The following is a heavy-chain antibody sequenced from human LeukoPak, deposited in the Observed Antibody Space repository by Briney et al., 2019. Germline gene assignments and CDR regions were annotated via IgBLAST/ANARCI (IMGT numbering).Heavy chain of an antibody. J-gene: IGHJ4*02. V-gene: IGHV3-30*18. CDR2: ISYDGSNK. D-gene: IGHD3-22*01. CDR3: AKDGPYDSSGYLRLISPAYFDY. CDR1: GFTFSSYG. Sequence: GSLRLSCAASGFTFSSYGMHWVRQAPGKGLEWVAVISYDGSNKYCADSVKGRFTISRDNSKNTLYLQMNSLRAEDTAVYYCAKDGPYDSSGYLRLISPAYFDYWGQGILVTVSS.